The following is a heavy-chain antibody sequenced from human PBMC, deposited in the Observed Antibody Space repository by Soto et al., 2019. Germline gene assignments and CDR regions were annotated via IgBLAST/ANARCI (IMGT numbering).Heavy chain of an antibody. V-gene: IGHV1-69*12. Sequence: QVQLVQSGAEVKKPGSSVKVSCKASGGTFSSYAISWVRQAPGQGLEWMGGIIPIFGTANYAQKLQGRVTITADESTSTAYMELSSLRSEDTAVYYCASPLVPAANDYYYYYGMDVWGQGTTVTVSS. CDR1: GGTFSSYA. J-gene: IGHJ6*02. D-gene: IGHD2-2*01. CDR2: IIPIFGTA. CDR3: ASPLVPAANDYYYYYGMDV.